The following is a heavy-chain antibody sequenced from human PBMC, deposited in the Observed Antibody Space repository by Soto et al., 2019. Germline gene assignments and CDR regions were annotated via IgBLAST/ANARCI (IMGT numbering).Heavy chain of an antibody. V-gene: IGHV1-8*01. Sequence: ASVKVSCKASGYTFTSYDTNWVRQATGQGLEWMGWMNPNSGNTGYAQKFQGRVTMTRNTSISTAYMELSSLRSEDTAVYYCARGSAVLRYFDWLLQPGWFDPWGQGTLVTVSS. CDR3: ARGSAVLRYFDWLLQPGWFDP. CDR2: MNPNSGNT. J-gene: IGHJ5*02. CDR1: GYTFTSYD. D-gene: IGHD3-9*01.